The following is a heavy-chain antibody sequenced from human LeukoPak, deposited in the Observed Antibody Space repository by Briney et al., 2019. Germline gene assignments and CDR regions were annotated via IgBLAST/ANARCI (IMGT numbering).Heavy chain of an antibody. CDR1: GGSISSSSYY. D-gene: IGHD4-23*01. J-gene: IGHJ4*02. CDR2: IYYSENT. CDR3: ARRAIGGNPFDY. V-gene: IGHV4-39*01. Sequence: SETLSLTCTVSGGSISSSSYYWGWIRQPPGKGLEWIGSIYYSENTYYNPSLKSRVTISADTSKNQLSLKLSSVTAADTAVYYCARRAIGGNPFDYWGQGTLVTVSS.